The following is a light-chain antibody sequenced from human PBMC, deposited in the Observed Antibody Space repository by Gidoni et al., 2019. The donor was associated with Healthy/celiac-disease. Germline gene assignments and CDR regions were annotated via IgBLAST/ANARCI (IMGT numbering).Light chain of an antibody. V-gene: IGKV3-20*01. CDR1: QSVSSSY. CDR2: GAS. Sequence: EIVLTQSPGTLSLSPGERATLSCRASQSVSSSYLAWYQQKPGQAPRLLIYGASSRATGIPDRFSGSGSGTDFTLTISRLEPEDFAVYYCQQYGSSLPITFXQXTRLXIK. J-gene: IGKJ5*01. CDR3: QQYGSSLPIT.